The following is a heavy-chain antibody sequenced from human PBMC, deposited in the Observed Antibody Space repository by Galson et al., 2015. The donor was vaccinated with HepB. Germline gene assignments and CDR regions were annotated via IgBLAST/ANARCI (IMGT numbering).Heavy chain of an antibody. J-gene: IGHJ5*02. CDR3: AHVTYSNYVGGFGP. CDR2: IYWDDDK. D-gene: IGHD4-11*01. Sequence: PALVKPTQTLTLTCTFSGFSLSTSGVGVGWIRQPPGKALEWLALIYWDDDKRYSPSLKSRLTITKDTLKNQVVLTMTNMDPVDTATYYCAHVTYSNYVGGFGPWGQGTLVTVSS. CDR1: GFSLSTSGVG. V-gene: IGHV2-5*02.